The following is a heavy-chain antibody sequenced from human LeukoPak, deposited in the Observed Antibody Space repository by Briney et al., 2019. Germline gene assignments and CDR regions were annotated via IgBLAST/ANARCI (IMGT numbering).Heavy chain of an antibody. J-gene: IGHJ3*02. CDR1: GYSFTSYW. D-gene: IGHD2-21*02. CDR3: ARRYCGGDCDPDDAFDI. CDR2: IYPGDSDT. Sequence: GESLKISCKGSGYSFTSYWIGWVRQMPGKGLGWMGIIYPGDSDTRYSPSFQGQVTISADKSISTAYLQWSSLKASDTAMYYCARRYCGGDCDPDDAFDIWGQGTMVTVSS. V-gene: IGHV5-51*01.